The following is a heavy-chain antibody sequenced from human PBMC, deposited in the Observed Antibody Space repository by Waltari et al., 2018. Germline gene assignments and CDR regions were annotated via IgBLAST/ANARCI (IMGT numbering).Heavy chain of an antibody. Sequence: QVQLQESGPGLVKPSETLSLTCTVSCGSISSSYWSWIRQPPGKGLEWIGYIYYSGSTNYNPSRKSRVTISVDTSKNQFSLKLSSVTAADTAVYYCARTNSYFTIPPGFDYWGQGTLVTVSS. CDR2: IYYSGST. CDR3: ARTNSYFTIPPGFDY. D-gene: IGHD3-3*01. V-gene: IGHV4-59*01. J-gene: IGHJ4*02. CDR1: CGSISSSY.